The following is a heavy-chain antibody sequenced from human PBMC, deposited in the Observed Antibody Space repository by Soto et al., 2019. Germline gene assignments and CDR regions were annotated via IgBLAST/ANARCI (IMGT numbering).Heavy chain of an antibody. CDR1: GGSISSYY. D-gene: IGHD2-15*01. Sequence: ASETLSLTCTVSGGSISSYYWSWIRQPPGKGLEWIGYIYYSGSTNYNPSLKSRVTISVDTSKNQFSLKLSSVTAADTAVYYCARSGAGSGLYNWFDPWGQGTLVTVSS. CDR2: IYYSGST. V-gene: IGHV4-59*08. J-gene: IGHJ5*02. CDR3: ARSGAGSGLYNWFDP.